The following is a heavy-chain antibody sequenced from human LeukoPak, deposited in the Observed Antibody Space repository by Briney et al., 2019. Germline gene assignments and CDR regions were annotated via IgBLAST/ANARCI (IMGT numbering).Heavy chain of an antibody. D-gene: IGHD2-15*01. CDR3: ARVDGSCSGGSCPSGNWFDP. V-gene: IGHV4-4*02. CDR2: IHHSGST. CDR1: GGSISSSNW. J-gene: IGHJ5*02. Sequence: SGTLSLTCAVSGGSISSSNWWSWVRQPPGKGLEWIGEIHHSGSTNYNPSLKSRVIISVDTSKNQFSLKLNSVTAADTAVYYCARVDGSCSGGSCPSGNWFDPWGQGTLVTVSS.